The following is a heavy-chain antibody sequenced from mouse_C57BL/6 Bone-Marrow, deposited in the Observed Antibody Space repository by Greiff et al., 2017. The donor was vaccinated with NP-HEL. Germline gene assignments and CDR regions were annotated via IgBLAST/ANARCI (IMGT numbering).Heavy chain of an antibody. CDR1: GYTFTSYW. CDR2: LDPSDSYT. V-gene: IGHV1-69*01. J-gene: IGHJ4*01. Sequence: QVQLQQPGAELVMPGASVKLSCKASGYTFTSYWMHWVKQRPGQGLEWIGELDPSDSYTNYNQKFKGKSTLTVDKSSSTAYMQLSSLTSEDSAVYYCAREGPDLLSLMDYWGQGTSVTVSS. D-gene: IGHD2-1*01. CDR3: AREGPDLLSLMDY.